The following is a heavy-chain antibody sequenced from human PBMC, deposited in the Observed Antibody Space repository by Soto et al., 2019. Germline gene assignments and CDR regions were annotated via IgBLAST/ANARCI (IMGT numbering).Heavy chain of an antibody. J-gene: IGHJ4*02. D-gene: IGHD6-19*01. CDR2: IWYDGRNE. Sequence: QVQLVESGGGVDQPGRSLRLSCAAPGFTFSSYGMHWVRQAPGKGLEWVAVIWYDGRNENYADTVKGRFTISRDNSKNTLYLQMNSLRAEDTVLYYCAGDRRSSGWYDYIDYWGQGTLVSVSS. CDR3: AGDRRSSGWYDYIDY. V-gene: IGHV3-33*01. CDR1: GFTFSSYG.